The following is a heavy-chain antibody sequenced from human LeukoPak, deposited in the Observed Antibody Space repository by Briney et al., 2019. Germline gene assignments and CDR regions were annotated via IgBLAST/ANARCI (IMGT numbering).Heavy chain of an antibody. V-gene: IGHV3-23*01. J-gene: IGHJ4*02. CDR2: IDRGVGST. CDR3: AKKGQADDYGKPD. Sequence: GGSLRLSCAASGFTFRIYDLSWVRQAPGRGLECVSAIDRGVGSTYYAGSVKGRFTISRDNSKNTLYLQMNNLRADDTAVYYCAKKGQADDYGKPDWGQGTLVTVSS. D-gene: IGHD4-17*01. CDR1: GFTFRIYD.